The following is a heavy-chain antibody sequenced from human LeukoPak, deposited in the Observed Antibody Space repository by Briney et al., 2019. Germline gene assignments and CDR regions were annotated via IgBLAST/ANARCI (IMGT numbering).Heavy chain of an antibody. CDR3: ARGPGLTAILHWFDP. Sequence: ASVKVSCKASGYTFSGYYIHWVRQAPGQGLEWMGWINPKSGGTNYAQKFQGRVTMTRDTSISTVYMELSRLRSDDTAVYNCARGPGLTAILHWFDPWGQGTLVTVSS. CDR1: GYTFSGYY. J-gene: IGHJ5*02. CDR2: INPKSGGT. D-gene: IGHD1-14*01. V-gene: IGHV1-2*02.